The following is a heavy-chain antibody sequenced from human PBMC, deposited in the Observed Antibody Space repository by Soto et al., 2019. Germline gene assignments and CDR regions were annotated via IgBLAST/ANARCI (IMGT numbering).Heavy chain of an antibody. CDR3: ARVRDWFDP. CDR1: GGSFSGYY. CDR2: IDHSGYT. D-gene: IGHD3-3*01. Sequence: SETLSLTCAVCGGSFSGYYWNWIRQPPGKGLEWIGEIDHSGYTNYNPSLKSRVTISVDTSKNQFSLRLTSVTAADTAVYYCARVRDWFDPWGQGTLVTVSS. J-gene: IGHJ5*02. V-gene: IGHV4-34*01.